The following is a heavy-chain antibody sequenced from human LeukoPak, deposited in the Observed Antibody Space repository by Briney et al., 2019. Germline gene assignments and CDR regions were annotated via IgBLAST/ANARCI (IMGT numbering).Heavy chain of an antibody. J-gene: IGHJ4*02. D-gene: IGHD3-16*01. V-gene: IGHV1-69*13. CDR1: GGTFSSYA. CDR2: IIPIFGTA. CDR3: ARDESSYATPPNY. Sequence: ASVKVSCKASGGTFSSYAISWVRQAPGQGLEWMGGIIPIFGTANYAQKFQGRVTITADESTSTAYMELSSLRSEDTAVYYCARDESSYATPPNYWGQGTLVTVSS.